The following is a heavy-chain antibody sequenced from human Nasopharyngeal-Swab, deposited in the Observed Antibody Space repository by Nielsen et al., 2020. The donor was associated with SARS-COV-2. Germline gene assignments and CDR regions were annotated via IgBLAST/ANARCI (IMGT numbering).Heavy chain of an antibody. CDR2: ISTSSSYI. CDR3: TRDTPAMFAF. V-gene: IGHV3-21*01. CDR1: GFTFNTYG. J-gene: IGHJ4*02. Sequence: GESLKISCAASGFTFNTYGMNWVRQAPGKGLELVSSISTSSSYIYYADSVKGRFTISRDNAKSSLHLQMNSLRAEDTAIYYCTRDTPAMFAFWGQGALVTVSS.